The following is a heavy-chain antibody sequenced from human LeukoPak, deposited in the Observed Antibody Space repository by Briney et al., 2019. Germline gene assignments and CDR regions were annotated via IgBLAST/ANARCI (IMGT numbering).Heavy chain of an antibody. D-gene: IGHD2-2*02. CDR2: ISTSSIYI. J-gene: IGHJ4*02. CDR1: GFTFSSYT. CDR3: XXXXXYCSSISCHMND. V-gene: IGHV3-21*01. Sequence: SGGSLRLSCAASGFTFSSYTMNWVRQAPGKGLEWVSSISTSSIYIYYADSVKGRFTISRVNAKNSLYRQRNILRPEEPSVYHXXXXXXYCSSISCHMNDWGQGTLVTVSS.